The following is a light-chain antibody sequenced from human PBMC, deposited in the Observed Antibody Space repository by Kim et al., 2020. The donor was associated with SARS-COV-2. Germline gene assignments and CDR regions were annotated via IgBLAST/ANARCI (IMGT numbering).Light chain of an antibody. Sequence: EIVMTQSPATLSVSPGERATLSCRASQSVSSNLAWYQQKPGQAPRLLIYGASTRATGIPARFSGSGSGTDFTLTITSLQSEDFAVYYCQQYKNWALTFGGGTKVDIK. CDR1: QSVSSN. J-gene: IGKJ4*01. CDR2: GAS. V-gene: IGKV3-15*01. CDR3: QQYKNWALT.